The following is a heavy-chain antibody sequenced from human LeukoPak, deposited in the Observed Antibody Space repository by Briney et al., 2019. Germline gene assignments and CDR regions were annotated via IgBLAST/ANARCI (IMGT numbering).Heavy chain of an antibody. CDR1: GLRFSSYV. J-gene: IGHJ4*02. Sequence: GGSLRVSCAASGLRFSSYVMNWVRQAPGKGLEWVSTINGDGDGTYYADSVKGRITIFRDNSRNTVYLQMNSLGVEDTAIYYCAHSDFYVSGKYAGLDNWGQGHRLPVSS. CDR3: AHSDFYVSGKYAGLDN. D-gene: IGHD3-10*01. CDR2: INGDGDGT. V-gene: IGHV3-23*01.